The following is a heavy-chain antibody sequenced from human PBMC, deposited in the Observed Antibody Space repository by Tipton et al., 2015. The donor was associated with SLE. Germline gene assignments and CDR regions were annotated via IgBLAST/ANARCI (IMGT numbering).Heavy chain of an antibody. Sequence: TLSLTCAVSGYSFTTGYFSLWSWQPPGKGLAWLGSIYHSGSTSSTPSLKSRVTISVDTSKNQFSLKLSSVTAADTAVYYCARGGYCSGGSCPGAFDLWGQRAIVTVSS. CDR2: IYHSGST. J-gene: IGHJ3*01. CDR1: GYSFTTGYF. CDR3: ARGGYCSGGSCPGAFDL. D-gene: IGHD2-15*01. V-gene: IGHV4-38-2*01.